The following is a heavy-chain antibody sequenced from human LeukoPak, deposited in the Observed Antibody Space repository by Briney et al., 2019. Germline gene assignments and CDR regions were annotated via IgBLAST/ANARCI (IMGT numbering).Heavy chain of an antibody. CDR3: ASGPGYCSSTSCPSYYYYYGMDV. D-gene: IGHD2-2*01. CDR2: IYYSGST. J-gene: IGHJ6*02. CDR1: GGSISGSSYY. V-gene: IGHV4-39*01. Sequence: SETPSLTCTVSGGSISGSSYYWGWIRQPPGKGLEWIGSIYYSGSTYYNPSLKSRVTISVDTSKNQFSLKLNSVTATDTAVYYCASGPGYCSSTSCPSYYYYYGMDVWGQGTTVTVSS.